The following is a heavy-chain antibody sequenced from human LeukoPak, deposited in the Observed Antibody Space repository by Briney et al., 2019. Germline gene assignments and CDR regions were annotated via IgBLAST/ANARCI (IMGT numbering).Heavy chain of an antibody. CDR1: GVTFSDYW. Sequence: SGGSLRLSCEASGVTFSDYWMSWVRPAPGKGLEWGANISHDGRETYSVDSVKGRFTISRDNAKNSLFLQMNSLRVEDTAVYYCARGRYSSSWYRFDYWGQGTLVSVSS. V-gene: IGHV3-7*03. CDR3: ARGRYSSSWYRFDY. J-gene: IGHJ4*02. D-gene: IGHD6-13*01. CDR2: ISHDGRET.